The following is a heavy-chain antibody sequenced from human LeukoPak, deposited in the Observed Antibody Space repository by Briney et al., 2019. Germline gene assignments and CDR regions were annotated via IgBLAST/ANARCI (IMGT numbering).Heavy chain of an antibody. J-gene: IGHJ4*02. CDR3: ARDPGVSVAAYYFDY. CDR1: GYTFTGYY. CDR2: INPNSVGT. V-gene: IGHV1-2*02. Sequence: GASVKVSCKASGYTFTGYYMHSVRQAPGQGLEWMGWINPNSVGTNYAQKFQGRVTLTRDTYISTAYMELSRLRSDDTAVYYCARDPGVSVAAYYFDYWGQGPLVTVSS. D-gene: IGHD6-19*01.